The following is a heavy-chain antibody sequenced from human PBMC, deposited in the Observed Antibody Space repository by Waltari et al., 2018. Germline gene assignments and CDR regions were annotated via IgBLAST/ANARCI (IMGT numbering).Heavy chain of an antibody. CDR1: GGSFSGYY. CDR3: ARGRVLLWFREPEYDY. D-gene: IGHD3-10*01. V-gene: IGHV4-34*01. J-gene: IGHJ4*02. Sequence: QVQLQQWGAGLLKPSETLSLTCAVYGGSFSGYYWSWIRQPPGKGLEWVGEINHSVRTNYNPSLKSRVTISVDTSKNQFSLKLSSVTAADTAVYYCARGRVLLWFREPEYDYWGQGTLVTVSS. CDR2: INHSVRT.